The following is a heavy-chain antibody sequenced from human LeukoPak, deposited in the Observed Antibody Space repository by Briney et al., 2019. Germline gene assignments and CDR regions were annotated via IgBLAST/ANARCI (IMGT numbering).Heavy chain of an antibody. CDR1: GFTFSSYA. D-gene: IGHD3-10*01. CDR3: AKRDGSGSYHFDY. CDR2: VSGSGGST. J-gene: IGHJ4*02. V-gene: IGHV3-23*01. Sequence: GGSLRLSCAASGFTFSSYAMSWVRQAPGKGLEWVSAVSGSGGSTYYADSVKGRFTISRDNSKNTLYLQMNSLRAEDTAVYYCAKRDGSGSYHFDYWGQGTLVTVSS.